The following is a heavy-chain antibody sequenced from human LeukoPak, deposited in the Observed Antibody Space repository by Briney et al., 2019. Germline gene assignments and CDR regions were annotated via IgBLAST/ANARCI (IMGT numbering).Heavy chain of an antibody. Sequence: SETLSLTCTVFGGSISSGSYYWSWIRQPAGKGLEWIGRIYTSGSTNYNPSLKSRVTISVDTSKNQFSLKLSSVTAADTAVYYCAREGYCSGGSCYSTPYWGQGTLVTVSS. D-gene: IGHD2-15*01. CDR2: IYTSGST. CDR1: GGSISSGSYY. CDR3: AREGYCSGGSCYSTPY. V-gene: IGHV4-61*02. J-gene: IGHJ4*02.